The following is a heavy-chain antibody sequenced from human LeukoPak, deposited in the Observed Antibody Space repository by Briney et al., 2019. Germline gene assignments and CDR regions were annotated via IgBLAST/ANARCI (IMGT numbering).Heavy chain of an antibody. CDR2: IYTSGST. CDR3: ARGRNDYSNFDY. J-gene: IGHJ4*02. CDR1: GGSISSYY. D-gene: IGHD4-11*01. Sequence: SETLSLTCTVSGGSISSYYWSWIRQPAGQGLVWIGRIYTSGSTNYNPSLKSRVTMSVDTSKNQYSLKLSSVTAADTAVYYCARGRNDYSNFDYWGQGTLVTVSS. V-gene: IGHV4-4*07.